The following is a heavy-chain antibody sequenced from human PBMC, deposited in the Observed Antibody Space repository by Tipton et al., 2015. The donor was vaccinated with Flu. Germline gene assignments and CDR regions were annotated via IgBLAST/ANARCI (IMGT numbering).Heavy chain of an antibody. CDR3: ARESEVNSYGYVGLFDY. CDR1: GFNFRDYA. Sequence: SLRLSCAASGFNFRDYAMNWVRQAPGKGLEWVAAISFDGNHEYYADSVKGRLTISRDSSKNMVFLDVNSLRAEDSAVYYCARESEVNSYGYVGLFDYWGQGTLVTVSS. J-gene: IGHJ4*02. V-gene: IGHV3-30-3*01. D-gene: IGHD5-18*01. CDR2: ISFDGNHE.